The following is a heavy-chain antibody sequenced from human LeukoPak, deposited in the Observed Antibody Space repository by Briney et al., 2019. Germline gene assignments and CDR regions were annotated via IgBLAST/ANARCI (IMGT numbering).Heavy chain of an antibody. CDR2: IYYSGST. V-gene: IGHV4-59*08. J-gene: IGHJ4*02. CDR3: ARTRDGYNLQVDY. D-gene: IGHD5-24*01. CDR1: GGSISSYY. Sequence: SETLSLTCTVSGGSISSYYWGWIRQPPGKGLEWIGYIYYSGSTNYNPSLKSRVTISVDTSKNQFSLKLSSVTAADTAVYYCARTRDGYNLQVDYWGQGTLVTVSS.